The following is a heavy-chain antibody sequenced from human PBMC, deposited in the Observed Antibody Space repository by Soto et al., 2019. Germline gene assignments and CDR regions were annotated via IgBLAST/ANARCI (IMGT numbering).Heavy chain of an antibody. CDR1: GGYISSYY. V-gene: IGHV4-59*01. J-gene: IGHJ4*02. Sequence: SETLSLTCTVSGGYISSYYWSWIRQPPGKGLEWIGYIYYSGSTNYNPSLKSRVTISVDTSKNQFSLKLSSVTAVDTAVYYWARVIALLDYWGQGTLVTVSS. D-gene: IGHD3-3*02. CDR3: ARVIALLDY. CDR2: IYYSGST.